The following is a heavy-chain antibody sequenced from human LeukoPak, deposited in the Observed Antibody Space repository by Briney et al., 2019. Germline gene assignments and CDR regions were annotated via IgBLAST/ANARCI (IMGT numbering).Heavy chain of an antibody. D-gene: IGHD5-24*01. CDR2: INPNSGGT. V-gene: IGHV1-2*02. CDR1: GYTFTGYY. CDR3: ARIRDGYNDAYDI. Sequence: ASVKVSRKASGYTFTGYYMHWVRQASGQGLEWMGWINPNSGGTNYAQKFQGRVTMTRDTSISTAYMELSRLRSDDTAVYYCARIRDGYNDAYDIWGQGTMVTVSS. J-gene: IGHJ3*02.